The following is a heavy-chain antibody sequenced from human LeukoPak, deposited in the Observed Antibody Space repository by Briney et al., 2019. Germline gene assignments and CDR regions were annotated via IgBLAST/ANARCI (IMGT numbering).Heavy chain of an antibody. D-gene: IGHD1/OR15-1a*01. CDR2: ISSSGSTI. CDR3: AKQSRYYFDY. CDR1: GFTFSDYY. J-gene: IGHJ4*02. V-gene: IGHV3-11*04. Sequence: GGSLRLSCAASGFTFSDYYMSWIRQAPGKGLEWVSYISSSGSTIYYADSVKGRFTISRDNSKNTLYLQMNNLRAEDTAVYYCAKQSRYYFDYWGQGTLVTVSS.